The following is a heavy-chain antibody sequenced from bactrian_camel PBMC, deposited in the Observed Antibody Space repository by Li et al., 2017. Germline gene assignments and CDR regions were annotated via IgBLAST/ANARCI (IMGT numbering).Heavy chain of an antibody. Sequence: VQLVESGGGSVQAGGSLRLSCTASGFAFSSYAMNWVRQAPGKGLEWVSHISTVSMLGSTYADSVKGRFTISQDDAKKTVYLQMNSLKPEDTAVYYCAAREARPTFYMLAKYEYKYWGQGTQVTVS. CDR3: AAREARPTFYMLAKYEYKY. D-gene: IGHD1*01. V-gene: IGHV3S40*01. CDR2: ISTVSMLGST. J-gene: IGHJ4*01. CDR1: GFAFSSYA.